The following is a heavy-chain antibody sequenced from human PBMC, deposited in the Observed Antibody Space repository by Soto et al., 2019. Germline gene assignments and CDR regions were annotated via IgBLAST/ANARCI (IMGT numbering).Heavy chain of an antibody. D-gene: IGHD2-8*01. V-gene: IGHV3-21*01. CDR2: ISSSSSYI. Sequence: GGSLRLSCAATGFTFSSYSMNWVRQAPGKGLEWVSSISSSSSYIYYADSVKGRFTISRDNAKNSLYLQMNSLRAEDTAVYYCARDRFEYCTNGVCPWWFDPWGQGTLVTVSS. CDR1: GFTFSSYS. J-gene: IGHJ5*02. CDR3: ARDRFEYCTNGVCPWWFDP.